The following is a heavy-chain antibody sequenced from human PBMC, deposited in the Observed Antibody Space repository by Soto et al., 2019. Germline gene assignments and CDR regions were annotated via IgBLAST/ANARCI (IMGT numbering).Heavy chain of an antibody. CDR3: ARFRGDAFDI. CDR1: GFTFSNYW. V-gene: IGHV3-74*01. Sequence: EVQLVESGGGLVQPGGSLRLSCAVSGFTFSNYWMHWVRQAPGKGLVWVSTISPDGTIPDYTDSVKGRLAISRDNAKSTLVFQINSLRPEDTAVYYCARFRGDAFDIWGQGTMVTVSS. D-gene: IGHD3-10*01. CDR2: ISPDGTIP. J-gene: IGHJ3*02.